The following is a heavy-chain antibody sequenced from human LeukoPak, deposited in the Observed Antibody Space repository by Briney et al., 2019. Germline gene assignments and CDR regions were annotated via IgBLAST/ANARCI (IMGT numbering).Heavy chain of an antibody. V-gene: IGHV1-69*13. D-gene: IGHD5-12*01. CDR3: ARNSRVASTSGLNY. J-gene: IGHJ4*02. Sequence: EASVKVSCKVSGGTFSSYPISWVRQAPGQGLEWMGEITPIFGEAQNAEKFQGRVTITADEPTSTVYMELTSLRLDDMAMYYYARNSRVASTSGLNYWGQGTLVTVSS. CDR2: ITPIFGEA. CDR1: GGTFSSYP.